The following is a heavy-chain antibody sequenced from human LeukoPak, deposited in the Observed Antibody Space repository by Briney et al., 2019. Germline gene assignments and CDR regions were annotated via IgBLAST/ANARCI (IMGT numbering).Heavy chain of an antibody. V-gene: IGHV1-8*02. CDR2: MNPNSGNT. J-gene: IGHJ4*02. CDR1: GGTFSSYA. Sequence: ASVKVSCKASGGTFSSYAISWVRQAPGQGLEWMGWMNPNSGNTGYAQKFQGRVTMTRNTSISTAYMELSSLRSEDTAVYYCARGRPFFDYWGQGTLVTVSS. CDR3: ARGRPFFDY.